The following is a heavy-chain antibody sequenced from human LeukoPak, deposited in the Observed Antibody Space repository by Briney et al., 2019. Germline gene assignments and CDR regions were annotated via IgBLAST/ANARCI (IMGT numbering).Heavy chain of an antibody. J-gene: IGHJ5*02. D-gene: IGHD3-3*01. CDR2: IKQDGSEK. CDR3: AREGSDFWSGYLNWFDP. CDR1: GFTFSSYW. Sequence: GGSLRLSCAASGFTFSSYWMSWVRQAQGKGLEWVANIKQDGSEKYYVDSVKGRFTISRDNAKNSLYLQMNSLRAEDTAVYYCAREGSDFWSGYLNWFDPWGQGTLVTVSS. V-gene: IGHV3-7*01.